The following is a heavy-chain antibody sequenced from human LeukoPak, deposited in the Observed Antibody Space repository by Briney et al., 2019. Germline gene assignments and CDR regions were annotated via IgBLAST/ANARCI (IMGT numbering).Heavy chain of an antibody. V-gene: IGHV3-74*01. CDR2: INGDGTIT. CDR1: GFTFSSYS. Sequence: GGSLRLSCAASGFTFSSYSMNWVRQAPGKGLVGVSRINGDGTITTYADSVKGRFTVSRDNAENTLYLQMNSLRAEDTAVYYCASETYYYGSGSYYKGQFWGQGTLVAVSS. J-gene: IGHJ4*02. D-gene: IGHD3-10*01. CDR3: ASETYYYGSGSYYKGQF.